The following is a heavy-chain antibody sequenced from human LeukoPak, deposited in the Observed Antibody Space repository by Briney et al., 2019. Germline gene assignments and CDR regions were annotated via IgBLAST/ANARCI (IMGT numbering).Heavy chain of an antibody. V-gene: IGHV3-7*01. Sequence: GGSLRLSCAASGFTFSSYWMSWVRQAPGKGLEWVANIKQDGSEKYYVDSVRGRFTISRDNAKNSLYLQKNSLRAEDAAVYYCASLPSPYYDDDAFDIWGQRTMVTVSS. J-gene: IGHJ3*02. CDR1: GFTFSSYW. D-gene: IGHD3-3*01. CDR2: IKQDGSEK. CDR3: ASLPSPYYDDDAFDI.